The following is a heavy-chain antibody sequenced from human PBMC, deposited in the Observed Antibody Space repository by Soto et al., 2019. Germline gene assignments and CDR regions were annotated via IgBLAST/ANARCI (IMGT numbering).Heavy chain of an antibody. V-gene: IGHV4-34*01. CDR3: ARGKAARPPDAFDI. J-gene: IGHJ3*02. CDR1: GGSFSGYY. D-gene: IGHD6-6*01. Sequence: QVQLQQWGAGLLKPSETLSLTCAVYGGSFSGYYWSWIRQPPGKGLEWIGEINHSGSTNYNPSLKSRVTTSVDTSKNQFSLKLSSVTAADTAVYYCARGKAARPPDAFDIWGQGTMVTVSS. CDR2: INHSGST.